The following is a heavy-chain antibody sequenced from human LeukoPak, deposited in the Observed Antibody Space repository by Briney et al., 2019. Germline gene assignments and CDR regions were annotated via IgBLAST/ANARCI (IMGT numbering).Heavy chain of an antibody. CDR1: GFTFSRYW. J-gene: IGHJ4*02. Sequence: PGGSLRLSCAASGFTFSRYWMPWVRQAPGKGLVWVSRINSDGSSTSYADSVKGRFTISRDNAKNTLYLQMISLRAEDTAVYYCARAYSDSSGYYPPYFDYWGQGTLVTVSS. CDR2: INSDGSST. V-gene: IGHV3-74*01. CDR3: ARAYSDSSGYYPPYFDY. D-gene: IGHD3-22*01.